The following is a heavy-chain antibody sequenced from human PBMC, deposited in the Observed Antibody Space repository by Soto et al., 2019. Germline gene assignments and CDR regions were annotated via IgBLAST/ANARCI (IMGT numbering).Heavy chain of an antibody. CDR3: ARAHRGYSGLGTTNWFDT. CDR1: GYTFTGYY. D-gene: IGHD5-12*01. CDR2: INPNSGGT. J-gene: IGHJ5*02. V-gene: IGHV1-2*04. Sequence: ASVNVSCKASGYTFTGYYMHWVRQAPGQGLEWMGWINPNSGGTNYAQKFQGWATMTRDTSISTAYMEPSRLRSDDTAVYYCARAHRGYSGLGTTNWFDTGGQGPLVSSPQ.